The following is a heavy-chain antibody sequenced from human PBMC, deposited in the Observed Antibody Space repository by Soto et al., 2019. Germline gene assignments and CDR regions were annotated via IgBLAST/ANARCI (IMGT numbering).Heavy chain of an antibody. J-gene: IGHJ6*02. V-gene: IGHV3-30*18. CDR1: GFTFSAYG. CDR3: AKVTFSGDYYYSYGMDV. CDR2: ISYDGSSK. D-gene: IGHD1-26*01. Sequence: QEKLVESGGGVVQPGRSLRLSCAASGFTFSAYGMHWVRQAPGKGLEWVTVISYDGSSKYYADSVKGRFIVSRDNSKNTLYLQMNSLRPEDTAVYYCAKVTFSGDYYYSYGMDVWGQATTVTVSS.